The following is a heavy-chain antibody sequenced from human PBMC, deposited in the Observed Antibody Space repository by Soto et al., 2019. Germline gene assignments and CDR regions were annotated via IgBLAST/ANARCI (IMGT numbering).Heavy chain of an antibody. Sequence: SETLSLTCRVSGGSISSYYWSWIRQPPGKGLEWIGYIYYSGSTNYNPSLKSRVTISVDTSKNQFSLKLSSVTAADTAVYYCARHSVGATTHYFDYWGQGTLVTVSS. CDR3: ARHSVGATTHYFDY. D-gene: IGHD1-26*01. CDR2: IYYSGST. CDR1: GGSISSYY. V-gene: IGHV4-59*08. J-gene: IGHJ4*02.